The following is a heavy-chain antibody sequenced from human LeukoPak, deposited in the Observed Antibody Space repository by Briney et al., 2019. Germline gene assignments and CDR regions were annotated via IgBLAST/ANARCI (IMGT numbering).Heavy chain of an antibody. V-gene: IGHV3-21*01. CDR3: ARERHTFVP. CDR2: ITSSSRYI. Sequence: PGGSLRLSRAASVVTFSDYSVTWVRQAPGKGLEWVSSITSSSRYIYYTDSVKGRFSISRDDARSSLYPQMNGLRVEDTAVYYCARERHTFVPWGQGTLVTVCS. D-gene: IGHD3-16*02. J-gene: IGHJ5*02. CDR1: VVTFSDYS.